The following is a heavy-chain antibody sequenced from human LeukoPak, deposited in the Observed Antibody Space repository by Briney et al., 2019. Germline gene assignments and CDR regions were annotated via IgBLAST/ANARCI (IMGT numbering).Heavy chain of an antibody. D-gene: IGHD3-10*01. V-gene: IGHV4-61*02. CDR1: GGSISSGGYY. J-gene: IGHJ6*02. CDR2: IYTSGST. Sequence: KPSETLSLTCTVSGGSISSGGYYWSWIRQPAGKGLEWIGRIYTSGSTNYNPSLKSRVTMSVDTSKNQFSLKMTSVTAADTAVYYCAGLWFGESGYYYGMDVWGQGTTVTVSS. CDR3: AGLWFGESGYYYGMDV.